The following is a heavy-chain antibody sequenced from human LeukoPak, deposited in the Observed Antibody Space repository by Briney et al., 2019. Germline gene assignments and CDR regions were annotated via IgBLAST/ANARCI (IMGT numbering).Heavy chain of an antibody. J-gene: IGHJ1*01. CDR1: GGSITSYY. Sequence: SETLSLTCTVSGGSITSYYWSWIRQPPGKGLEWIGYIYHSGTTNYNPSLKSRVTISVDPPKTQFSLRLSSVTAADPAVYYCAQKAPYSPGYSQHWGQGTLVTVSS. CDR2: IYHSGTT. D-gene: IGHD2-15*01. V-gene: IGHV4-59*01. CDR3: AQKAPYSPGYSQH.